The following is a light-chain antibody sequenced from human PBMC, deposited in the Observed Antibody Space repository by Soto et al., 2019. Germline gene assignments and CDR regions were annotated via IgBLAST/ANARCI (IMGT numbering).Light chain of an antibody. V-gene: IGLV2-14*01. CDR2: GVT. J-gene: IGLJ1*01. CDR1: SSDVGGYNY. Sequence: QSVLTQPASVSGSPGQSGTISCTGTSSDVGGYNYVSWYQQLPGEAPKLIIYGVTDRPSGVSNRFSGSKSGNTASLTVSELQAEDEGDYYCSSYTATRTYVFGTGTKGTVL. CDR3: SSYTATRTYV.